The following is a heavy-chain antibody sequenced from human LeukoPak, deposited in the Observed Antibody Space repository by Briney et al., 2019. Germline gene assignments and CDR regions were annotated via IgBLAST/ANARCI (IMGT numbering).Heavy chain of an antibody. CDR1: GFSFDDYG. D-gene: IGHD3-22*01. V-gene: IGHV3-20*04. CDR2: INWNGDST. CDR3: ARDLRVVITGSFDS. J-gene: IGHJ4*02. Sequence: GGSLRLSCAASGFSFDDYGLTWVRQAPGKGLELVSGINWNGDSTDYADSVKGRFTISRDNAKNSLYLQMNSLRAEDTALYYCARDLRVVITGSFDSWGQGTLVTVSS.